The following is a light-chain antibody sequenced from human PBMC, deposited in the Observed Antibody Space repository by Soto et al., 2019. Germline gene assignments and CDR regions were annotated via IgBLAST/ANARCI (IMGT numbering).Light chain of an antibody. CDR3: QQYNSYWT. Sequence: DIRMYQSPSTLSAFVGDRVTITCRASQSISLSLAWYQQKPGKAPDLLISDASNLERGVPSRFSGSGSGTDFTLTISSLQPDDFAAYYCQQYNSYWTFGQGTKVDIK. CDR2: DAS. J-gene: IGKJ1*01. CDR1: QSISLS. V-gene: IGKV1-5*01.